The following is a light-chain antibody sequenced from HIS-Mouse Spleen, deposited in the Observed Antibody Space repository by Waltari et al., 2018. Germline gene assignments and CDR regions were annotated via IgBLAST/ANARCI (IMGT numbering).Light chain of an antibody. CDR2: EGS. CDR3: CSYAGSSTVV. V-gene: IGLV2-23*01. Sequence: QSALTQPASVSGSPGQSITISCTGTSSDVGSYNLVSWYQQHPGKAPKRRMYEGSKRASGVSNRFSGSKSGNTASLTISGLQAEDEADYYCCSYAGSSTVVFGGGTKLTVL. J-gene: IGLJ2*01. CDR1: SSDVGSYNL.